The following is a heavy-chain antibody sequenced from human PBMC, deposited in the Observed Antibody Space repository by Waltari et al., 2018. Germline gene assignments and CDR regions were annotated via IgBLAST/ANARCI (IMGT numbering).Heavy chain of an antibody. D-gene: IGHD5-12*01. Sequence: QLQLQESGPGLVKPSETLSLTCTVSGGSISSSRYYWGWIRPSPGKGLEWIGNIYYSGSTYYSGITYYNPTLKSRVTISGDTSKNQFSLKLSSVTAADTAVYYCARHWKKSGYRFDPWGQGTLVTVSS. J-gene: IGHJ5*02. CDR3: ARHWKKSGYRFDP. V-gene: IGHV4-39*01. CDR1: GGSISSSRYY. CDR2: IYYSGSTYYSGIT.